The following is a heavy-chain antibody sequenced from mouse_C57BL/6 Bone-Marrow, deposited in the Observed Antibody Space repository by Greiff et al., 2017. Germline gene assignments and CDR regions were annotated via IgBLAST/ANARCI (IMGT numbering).Heavy chain of an antibody. Sequence: QVQLQQSGAELARPGASVKLSCKASGYTFTSYGISWVKQRTGQGLEWIGEIYPRSGNTYYNEKFKGKATLTADKSSRPAYMELRSLTSDDSSVYFCSRAGPPGWGQGTLVTVSA. CDR2: IYPRSGNT. J-gene: IGHJ3*02. V-gene: IGHV1-81*01. CDR1: GYTFTSYG. CDR3: SRAGPPG.